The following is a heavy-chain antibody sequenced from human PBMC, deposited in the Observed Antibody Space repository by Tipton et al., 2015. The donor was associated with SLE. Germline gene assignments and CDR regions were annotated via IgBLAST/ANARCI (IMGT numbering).Heavy chain of an antibody. Sequence: TLSLTCTVSGDSINGYYWTWIRQPPGKGLEWVGYVYSSGFSDYNPSLRSRVTISLDTSKNQFSLRLSSATAADTAVYYCARVGHGFDDSGYNSHYYYYMDVWGKGITVTVSS. V-gene: IGHV4-59*01. CDR3: ARVGHGFDDSGYNSHYYYYMDV. D-gene: IGHD3-22*01. CDR2: VYSSGFS. CDR1: GDSINGYY. J-gene: IGHJ6*03.